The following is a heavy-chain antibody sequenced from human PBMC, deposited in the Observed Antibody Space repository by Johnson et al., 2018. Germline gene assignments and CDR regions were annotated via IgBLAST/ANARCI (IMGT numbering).Heavy chain of an antibody. Sequence: QVQLVESGAEVKKXGASVKVSCKASGYTLTSYYLHWVRQAPGHGLEWMGIINTWGGSTSYAQTFQCRVTMTRDPSTRTVYMELSSLRSEDTAVYYCARDRGLFSSSSHHYYGMDVWGQGTTVTVSS. CDR1: GYTLTSYY. D-gene: IGHD6-6*01. V-gene: IGHV1-46*01. CDR3: ARDRGLFSSSSHHYYGMDV. J-gene: IGHJ6*02. CDR2: INTWGGST.